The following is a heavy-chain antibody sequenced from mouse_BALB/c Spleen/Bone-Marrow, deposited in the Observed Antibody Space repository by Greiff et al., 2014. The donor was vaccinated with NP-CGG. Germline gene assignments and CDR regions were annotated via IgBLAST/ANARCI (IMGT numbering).Heavy chain of an antibody. CDR1: GYTFTSYW. CDR2: IYPSDSYT. J-gene: IGHJ3*01. CDR3: PRGRMFAN. V-gene: IGHV1-69*02. Sequence: VQLQQSGAELVRPGASVKLSCKASGYTFTSYWINWVKQRPGQGLEWIGNIYPSDSYTNYNQKFKDKATLTVDKSSSTAYMQPSSPTSEDSAVYYCPRGRMFANGGKG.